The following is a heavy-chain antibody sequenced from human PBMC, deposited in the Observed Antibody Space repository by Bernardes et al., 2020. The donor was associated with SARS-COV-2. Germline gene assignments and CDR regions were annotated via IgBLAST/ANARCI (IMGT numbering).Heavy chain of an antibody. V-gene: IGHV4-59*01. D-gene: IGHD6-19*01. Sequence: SETLSLTCTVSGGSISSYYWSWVRQPPGKGLDWIGYISDSGSANYNPSLKSRVTISVDTSKNQFSLKLSSVTAADTAVYYCASGWSPYYFDYWGQGTLVTVSS. CDR1: GGSISSYY. CDR3: ASGWSPYYFDY. J-gene: IGHJ4*02. CDR2: ISDSGSA.